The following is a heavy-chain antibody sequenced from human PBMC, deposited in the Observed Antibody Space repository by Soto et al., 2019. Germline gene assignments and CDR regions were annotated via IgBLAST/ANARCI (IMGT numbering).Heavy chain of an antibody. D-gene: IGHD2-15*01. CDR3: ARHYELDCSGGSCYSYYGMDV. Sequence: PGESLKISCKGSGYSFTSYWIGWVRQMPGKGLEWMGIIYPGDSDTRYCPSFQGQVTISADKSISTAYLQWSSLKASDTAMYYFARHYELDCSGGSCYSYYGMDVWGQGTTVTVSS. J-gene: IGHJ6*02. CDR2: IYPGDSDT. CDR1: GYSFTSYW. V-gene: IGHV5-51*01.